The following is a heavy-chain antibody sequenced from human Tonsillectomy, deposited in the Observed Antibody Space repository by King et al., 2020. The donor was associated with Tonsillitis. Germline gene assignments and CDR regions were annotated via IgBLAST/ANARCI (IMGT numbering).Heavy chain of an antibody. CDR3: ARPRDGDFPYLDY. J-gene: IGHJ4*02. CDR2: IRSKTYGGTT. Sequence: VQLVESGRGLVQPGRSLRLSCTSSGFTFGDYAMSWVRQAPGKGLEWVGFIRSKTYGGTTEYAASVKGRFTIPRDDSKSIAYLQMDSLKTGDSAVYYCARPRDGDFPYLDYWGQGTLVTVSS. CDR1: GFTFGDYA. V-gene: IGHV3-49*04. D-gene: IGHD4-17*01.